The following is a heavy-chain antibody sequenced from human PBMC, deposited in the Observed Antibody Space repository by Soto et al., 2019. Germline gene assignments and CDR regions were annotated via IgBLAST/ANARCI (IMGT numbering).Heavy chain of an antibody. V-gene: IGHV3-11*01. Sequence: GGSLRLSCAASGFTFGYYYMSWIRQAPGKGLEWVSYVSSSGSTIYYADSVKGRFTISRDNAKNSLYLQMNSLRAEDTAVYYCARMPPTLYLDVWGQGTTVTVSS. CDR1: GFTFGYYY. CDR2: VSSSGSTI. D-gene: IGHD2-8*01. J-gene: IGHJ6*02. CDR3: ARMPPTLYLDV.